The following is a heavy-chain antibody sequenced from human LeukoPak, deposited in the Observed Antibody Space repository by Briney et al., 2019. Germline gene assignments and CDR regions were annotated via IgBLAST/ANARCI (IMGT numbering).Heavy chain of an antibody. J-gene: IGHJ4*02. D-gene: IGHD3-22*01. V-gene: IGHV3-9*01. Sequence: GGSLRLSCAASGFTFEDYAMHWVRQAPGKGLEWVSGINWNSGSIDYADSVKGRFTISRDNAKNSLYLQMNSLRAEDTALYYCAKDIDDNSGSAYFHYWGQGTLVTVSS. CDR1: GFTFEDYA. CDR3: AKDIDDNSGSAYFHY. CDR2: INWNSGSI.